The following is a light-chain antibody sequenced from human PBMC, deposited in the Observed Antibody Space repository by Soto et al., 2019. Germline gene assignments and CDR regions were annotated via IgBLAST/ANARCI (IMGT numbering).Light chain of an antibody. J-gene: IGKJ1*01. CDR3: QEYNSYPPWT. CDR1: QSISSW. V-gene: IGKV1-5*01. CDR2: DAS. Sequence: DIQMTQSPSTLSASVGDRVTITCRASQSISSWLAWYQQKPGKAPKLLIYDASSVESGVPSRFSGSGSGTEFTLTISSLQPDDFATYYCQEYNSYPPWTFGQGTKVEIK.